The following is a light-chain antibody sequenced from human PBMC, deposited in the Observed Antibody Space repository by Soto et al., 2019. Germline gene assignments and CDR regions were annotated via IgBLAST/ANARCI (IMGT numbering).Light chain of an antibody. CDR3: QQSYSASSIT. V-gene: IGKV1-39*01. CDR2: GAS. J-gene: IGKJ5*01. CDR1: QSIGHY. Sequence: DIQMTQSPSSLSASVGDRVAFTCRASQSIGHYLNWYQQKPGKAPNLLIYGASTLQSGVPSRFSDSGSGTDFTLTINTLQREDFATYFCQQSYSASSITFGQGTRLEIK.